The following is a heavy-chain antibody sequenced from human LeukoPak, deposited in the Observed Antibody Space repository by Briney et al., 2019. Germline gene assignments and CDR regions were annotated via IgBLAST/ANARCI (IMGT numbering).Heavy chain of an antibody. Sequence: GGSLRLSCAASGFTFSSYSMNWVRQAPGKGLEWVSSISSSGSYIYYADSVKGRFTISRDNAKISLDLQMNSLRADDTAVYYRARDYYGDYVFDYWGQGALVTVSS. V-gene: IGHV3-21*01. CDR3: ARDYYGDYVFDY. CDR2: ISSSGSYI. D-gene: IGHD4-17*01. J-gene: IGHJ4*02. CDR1: GFTFSSYS.